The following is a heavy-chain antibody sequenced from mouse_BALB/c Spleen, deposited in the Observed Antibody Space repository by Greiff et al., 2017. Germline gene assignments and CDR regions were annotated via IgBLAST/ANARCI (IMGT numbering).Heavy chain of an antibody. V-gene: IGHV8-12*01. Sequence: ESGPGILQPSQTLSLTCSFSGFSLSTSGMGVSWIRQPSGKGLEWLAHIYWDDDKRYNPSLKSRLTISKDTSRNQVFLKITSVDTADTATYYCARRGIYYYGSSYFDYWGQGTTLTVSS. CDR2: IYWDDDK. CDR1: GFSLSTSGMG. CDR3: ARRGIYYYGSSYFDY. J-gene: IGHJ2*01. D-gene: IGHD1-1*01.